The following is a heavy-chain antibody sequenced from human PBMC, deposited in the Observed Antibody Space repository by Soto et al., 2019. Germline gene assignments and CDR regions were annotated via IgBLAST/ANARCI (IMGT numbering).Heavy chain of an antibody. V-gene: IGHV4-31*03. J-gene: IGHJ5*01. Sequence: SETLSLTCTVSGGSIGSGGYYWSWIRQHPGKGLEWIGYISYTGITYYNPSLQSRVTISVDTSKNQFSLKVTSLTAADTAVYYCARVRQGCSANNCYFDPWGQGTQVTVSS. CDR3: ARVRQGCSANNCYFDP. CDR2: ISYTGIT. D-gene: IGHD1-1*01. CDR1: GGSIGSGGYY.